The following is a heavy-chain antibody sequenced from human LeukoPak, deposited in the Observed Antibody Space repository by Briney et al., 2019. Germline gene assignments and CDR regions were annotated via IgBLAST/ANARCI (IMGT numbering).Heavy chain of an antibody. D-gene: IGHD5-18*01. CDR1: GDTFISYA. J-gene: IGHJ3*02. Sequence: GAAVKVSCKASGDTFISYAMSWVGQAPGQGGEGMGGIITFFGTAHSAQKFQGSVTITADESTSTAYMELSSLRSEDTAVYYCARARRRGYSYGRNDAFDIWGQGTMVTVSS. V-gene: IGHV1-69*13. CDR2: IITFFGTA. CDR3: ARARRRGYSYGRNDAFDI.